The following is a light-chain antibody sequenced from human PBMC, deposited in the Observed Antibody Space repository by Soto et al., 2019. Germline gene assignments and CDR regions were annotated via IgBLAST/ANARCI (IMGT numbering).Light chain of an antibody. V-gene: IGKV3-20*01. CDR2: GAS. Sequence: EIVLTQSPGTLSLSPGERATPSCRASQSVSSSYLAWYQQKPGQAPRLLIYGASSRATGIPDRFSGSGSGTDFTLTISSLEPEDFAVYYCQQYGSSRTFGQGTKVEIK. CDR1: QSVSSSY. CDR3: QQYGSSRT. J-gene: IGKJ1*01.